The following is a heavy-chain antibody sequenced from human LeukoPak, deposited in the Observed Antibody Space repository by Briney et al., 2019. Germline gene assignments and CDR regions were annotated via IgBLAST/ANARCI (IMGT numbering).Heavy chain of an antibody. CDR2: ISSSSSTI. D-gene: IGHD3-22*01. CDR1: GFTFSSYW. V-gene: IGHV3-48*01. CDR3: ARDSYYYDSSGWGYYYYMDV. J-gene: IGHJ6*03. Sequence: PGGSLRLSCAASGFTFSSYWMSWVRQAPGKGLEWVSYISSSSSTIYYADSVKGRFTISRDNAKNSLYLQMNSLRAEDTAVYYCARDSYYYDSSGWGYYYYMDVWGKGTTVTVSS.